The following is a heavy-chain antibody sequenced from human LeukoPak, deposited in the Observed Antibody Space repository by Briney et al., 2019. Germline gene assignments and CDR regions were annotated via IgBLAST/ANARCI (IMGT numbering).Heavy chain of an antibody. V-gene: IGHV3-7*01. CDR2: IKQDGSDK. J-gene: IGHJ5*02. D-gene: IGHD2-2*01. CDR1: GFTFRNYA. Sequence: PGGPLRLSCAASGFTFRNYAMSWVRQAPGKGLEWVANIKQDGSDKYYVDSVKGRFTISRDNAKNSLYLQMNSLRAEDTAVYYCARGYCSITSCYPNWFDPWGQGTLVTVSS. CDR3: ARGYCSITSCYPNWFDP.